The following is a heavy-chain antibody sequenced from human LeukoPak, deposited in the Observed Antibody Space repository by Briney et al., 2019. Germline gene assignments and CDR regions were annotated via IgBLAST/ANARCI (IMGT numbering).Heavy chain of an antibody. Sequence: SETLSLTCTVSGDSISSSSSYWGWIRQPPGKGLEWIGSIYYSGSTYYNPSLKSRVTISVDTSKNQFSLKLSSVTAADTAVYYCARLHNDQIMVVPEDYWGQGTLVTVSS. V-gene: IGHV4-39*01. J-gene: IGHJ4*02. CDR3: ARLHNDQIMVVPEDY. D-gene: IGHD2-2*01. CDR2: IYYSGST. CDR1: GDSISSSSSY.